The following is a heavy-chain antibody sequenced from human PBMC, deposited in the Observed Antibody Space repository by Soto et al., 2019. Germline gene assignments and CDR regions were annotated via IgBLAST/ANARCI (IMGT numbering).Heavy chain of an antibody. CDR1: GGSFSGYY. D-gene: IGHD3-10*01. CDR3: ARYGYYYGSGSYYNHPYYFDY. J-gene: IGHJ4*02. CDR2: INHSGST. Sequence: SETLSLTCAVYGGSFSGYYWSWIRQPPGKGLEWIGEINHSGSTNYNPSLKSRVTISVDTSKNQFSLKLSSVTAADTAVYYCARYGYYYGSGSYYNHPYYFDYWGQGTLVTVSS. V-gene: IGHV4-34*01.